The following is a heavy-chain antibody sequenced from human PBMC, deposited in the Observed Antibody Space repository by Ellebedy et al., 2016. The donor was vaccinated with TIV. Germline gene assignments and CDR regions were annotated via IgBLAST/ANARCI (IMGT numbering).Heavy chain of an antibody. D-gene: IGHD6-13*01. CDR3: VRGRHKAAARTPDF. CDR1: GFTFSTYS. Sequence: GESLKISCAASGFTFSTYSMKWVRQASGKGLEWVSFITSDSTTIYYADSVKGGFAISRDNARNSLFLQMNSLRADDTAVYYCVRGRHKAAARTPDFWGQGTLVTVSS. J-gene: IGHJ4*02. CDR2: ITSDSTTI. V-gene: IGHV3-48*04.